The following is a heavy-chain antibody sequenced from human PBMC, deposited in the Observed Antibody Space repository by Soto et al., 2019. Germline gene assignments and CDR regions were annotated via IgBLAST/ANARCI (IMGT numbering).Heavy chain of an antibody. CDR3: ASNYVGGNVRYYYGMDV. V-gene: IGHV3-30-3*01. CDR1: GFTFSSYA. Sequence: GGSLRLSCAASGFTFSSYAMHWVRQAPGKGLEWVAVISYDGSNKYYADSVKGRFTISRDNSKNTLYLQMNSLRAEDTAVYYCASNYVGGNVRYYYGMDVWGQGTTVTVSS. J-gene: IGHJ6*02. CDR2: ISYDGSNK. D-gene: IGHD3-16*01.